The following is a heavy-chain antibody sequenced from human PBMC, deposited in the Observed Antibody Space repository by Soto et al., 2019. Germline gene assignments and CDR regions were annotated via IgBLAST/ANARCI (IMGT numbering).Heavy chain of an antibody. CDR3: AHAGIGAAATNAFDI. CDR2: IYWDDDK. V-gene: IGHV2-5*02. CDR1: GFSLSTTGVG. D-gene: IGHD6-13*01. Sequence: QITLKESGPTLVKPTQTLTLTCTFSGFSLSTTGVGVGCIRQPPGKALEWLALIYWDDDKRYSPSLKSRLTIPKDTSKNPVDLTMTNMDPVDTATYYCAHAGIGAAATNAFDIWGQGTMVTVSS. J-gene: IGHJ3*02.